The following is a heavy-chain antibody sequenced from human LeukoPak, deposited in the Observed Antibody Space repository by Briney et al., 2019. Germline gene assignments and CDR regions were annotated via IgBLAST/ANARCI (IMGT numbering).Heavy chain of an antibody. CDR2: IYYSGST. Sequence: SETLSLTCTVSGGSISSYYWSWIRQPPGKGLEWIGYIYYSGSTNYNPSLKSRVTISVDTSKNRFSLKLSSVTAADTAVYYCARDPVGIAAAGLYYYYGMDVWGQGTTVTVSS. V-gene: IGHV4-59*01. D-gene: IGHD6-13*01. CDR1: GGSISSYY. CDR3: ARDPVGIAAAGLYYYYGMDV. J-gene: IGHJ6*02.